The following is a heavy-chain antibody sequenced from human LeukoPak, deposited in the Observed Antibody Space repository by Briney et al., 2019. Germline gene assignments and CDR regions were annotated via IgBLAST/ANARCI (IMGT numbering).Heavy chain of an antibody. J-gene: IGHJ5*02. D-gene: IGHD3-16*01. V-gene: IGHV1-18*01. Sequence: ASVKVSCKASGYTFTSYGISWVGQAHGQGLEWMGWISAYNGNTNYAQKLQGRVTITTDTSTSTAYMELRSLRSDDSDVYYCARVWGFPFNSFDPWGQGTLVTVSS. CDR3: ARVWGFPFNSFDP. CDR1: GYTFTSYG. CDR2: ISAYNGNT.